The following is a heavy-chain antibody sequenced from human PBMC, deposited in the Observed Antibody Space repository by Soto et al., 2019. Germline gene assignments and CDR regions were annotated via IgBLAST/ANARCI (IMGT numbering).Heavy chain of an antibody. V-gene: IGHV4-59*01. CDR3: ARGTVTTGIRVGAFDY. CDR1: GGSISSYY. CDR2: IYYSGST. D-gene: IGHD4-17*01. J-gene: IGHJ4*02. Sequence: QVQLQESGPGLVKPLETLSLTCTVSGGSISSYYWSWIRQPPGKGLEWIGYIYYSGSTNYNPSLKSRVTISVDTSKNQFSLKLSSVTAADTAVYYCARGTVTTGIRVGAFDYWGQGTLVTVSS.